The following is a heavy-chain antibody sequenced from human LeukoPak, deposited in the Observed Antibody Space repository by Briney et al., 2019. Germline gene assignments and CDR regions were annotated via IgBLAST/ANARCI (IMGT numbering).Heavy chain of an antibody. V-gene: IGHV3-33*01. CDR2: IWYDGSNK. D-gene: IGHD4-17*01. CDR3: ARDLFSYGGNRNFDY. J-gene: IGHJ4*02. Sequence: GGSLRLSCAASGFTFSSYGMHWVRQAPGKGLEWVAVIWYDGSNKYYADSVKGRFTISRDNAKNSLYLQMNSLRAEDTAVYYCARDLFSYGGNRNFDYWGQGTLVTVSS. CDR1: GFTFSSYG.